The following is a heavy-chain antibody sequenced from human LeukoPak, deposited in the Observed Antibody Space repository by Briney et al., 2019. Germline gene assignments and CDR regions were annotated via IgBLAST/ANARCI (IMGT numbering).Heavy chain of an antibody. CDR2: INPNSGGT. CDR1: GYTFTGYV. Sequence: ASVKVSCKASGYTFTGYVMHWVRQAPGQGLEWMGWINPNSGGTNYAQKFQGRVVMTRDTSISTAYIELSRLRSDDTAVYYCARDLDGSSGCDYWGQGTLVTVSS. D-gene: IGHD6-13*01. J-gene: IGHJ4*02. V-gene: IGHV1-2*02. CDR3: ARDLDGSSGCDY.